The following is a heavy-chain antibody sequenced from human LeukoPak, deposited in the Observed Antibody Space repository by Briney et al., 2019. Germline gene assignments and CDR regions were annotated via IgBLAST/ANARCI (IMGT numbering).Heavy chain of an antibody. V-gene: IGHV4-31*03. CDR1: GGSISSGGYY. Sequence: PSETLSLTCTVSGGSISSGGYYWSWIRQHPGKGLEWIGYIYYSGSTYYNPSLKSRVTISVDTSKNQFSLKLSSVTAADTAVDYCARGVSSSWQFNWFDPWGQGTLVTVSS. CDR2: IYYSGST. J-gene: IGHJ5*02. CDR3: ARGVSSSWQFNWFDP. D-gene: IGHD6-13*01.